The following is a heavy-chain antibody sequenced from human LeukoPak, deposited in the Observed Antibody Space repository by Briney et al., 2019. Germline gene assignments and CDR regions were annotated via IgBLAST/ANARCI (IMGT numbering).Heavy chain of an antibody. CDR2: IRSKANSYTT. V-gene: IGHV3-73*01. Sequence: GGALKLSCAASGFTFIGSAMHWVRQASGKGLEWVGRIRSKANSYTTAYAASVKGRFTISRDDSKNTAYLQMNSLKTEDTAVYYCTSSYIVGPDYWGQGTLVTVSS. D-gene: IGHD1-26*01. J-gene: IGHJ4*02. CDR1: GFTFIGSA. CDR3: TSSYIVGPDY.